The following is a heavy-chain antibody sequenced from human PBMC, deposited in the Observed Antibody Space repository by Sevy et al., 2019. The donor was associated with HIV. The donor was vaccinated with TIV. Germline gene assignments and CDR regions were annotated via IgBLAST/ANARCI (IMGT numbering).Heavy chain of an antibody. CDR1: GFIFSSYG. Sequence: GGSLRLSCVASGFIFSSYGMHWVRQAPGKGLEWVAVISFDGSHEFYADSVKGRFTISRDDSKNTLYLQMNSLNSEDTAVYYCAKDSRSCTTGSGSLYPLSNWFDPWGQGTRVTVSS. D-gene: IGHD2-15*01. CDR2: ISFDGSHE. J-gene: IGHJ5*02. CDR3: AKDSRSCTTGSGSLYPLSNWFDP. V-gene: IGHV3-30*18.